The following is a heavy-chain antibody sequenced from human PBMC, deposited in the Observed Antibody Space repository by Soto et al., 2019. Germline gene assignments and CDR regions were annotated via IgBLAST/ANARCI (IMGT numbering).Heavy chain of an antibody. Sequence: GGSLRLSCAASVFTFSSYAMHWVRQAPGKGLEWVAVISYDGSNKYYADSVKGRFTISRDNSKNTLYLQMNSLRAEDTAVYYCATSIAVAGTNYYYYGMDVWGQGTTVTVSS. CDR2: ISYDGSNK. J-gene: IGHJ6*02. V-gene: IGHV3-30-3*01. D-gene: IGHD6-19*01. CDR3: ATSIAVAGTNYYYYGMDV. CDR1: VFTFSSYA.